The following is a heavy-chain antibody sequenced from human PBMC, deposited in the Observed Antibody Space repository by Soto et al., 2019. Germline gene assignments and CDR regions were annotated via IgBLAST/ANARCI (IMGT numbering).Heavy chain of an antibody. CDR3: ARAHYGDYGYGMDV. Sequence: QLQLQESGSGLVKPSQTLSLTCAVSGGSISSGGYSWSWIRQPPGKGLEWIGYIQHGGSTYYNPSLKSRVTISVDRSKNQFSLILTSVTAADTAVYYCARAHYGDYGYGMDVWGQGTTVTVSS. D-gene: IGHD4-17*01. V-gene: IGHV4-30-2*01. J-gene: IGHJ6*02. CDR2: IQHGGST. CDR1: GGSISSGGYS.